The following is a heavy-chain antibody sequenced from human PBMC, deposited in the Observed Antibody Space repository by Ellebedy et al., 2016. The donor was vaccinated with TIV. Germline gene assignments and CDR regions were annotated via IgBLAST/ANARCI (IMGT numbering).Heavy chain of an antibody. CDR2: INPIGGPP. CDR1: GYTFTNHY. V-gene: IGHV1-46*04. D-gene: IGHD1-26*01. CDR3: ARVRSGSYYKSAFDI. Sequence: AASVKVSCKASGYTFTNHYIHWVRQAPGQGLEWMGVINPIGGPPTYAQKLQGRVTMTRDTSTSTVYMELSSLRSEDTAVYYCARVRSGSYYKSAFDIWGQGTVVTVAS. J-gene: IGHJ3*02.